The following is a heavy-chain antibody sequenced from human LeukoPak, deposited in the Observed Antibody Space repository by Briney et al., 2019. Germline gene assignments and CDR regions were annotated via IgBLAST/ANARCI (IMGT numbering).Heavy chain of an antibody. CDR3: TRAQRDSSSWYVDY. CDR2: IYHGGST. D-gene: IGHD6-13*01. J-gene: IGHJ4*02. V-gene: IGHV4-4*02. CDR1: GGSISRSNW. Sequence: PSETLSLTCAVSGGSISRSNWWSWVRQPPGKGLEWIGEIYHGGSTNYNPSLKSRVTISVDKSRNQFSLKLSSVTAADTAVYYCTRAQRDSSSWYVDYWGQGTLVTASS.